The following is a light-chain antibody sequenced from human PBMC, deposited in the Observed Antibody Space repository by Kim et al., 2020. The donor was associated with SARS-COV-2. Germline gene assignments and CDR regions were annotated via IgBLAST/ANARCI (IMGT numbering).Light chain of an antibody. CDR2: GAS. V-gene: IGKV3-15*01. CDR3: QQYKNWPPAGVT. J-gene: IGKJ4*01. Sequence: EIVMTQSPATLSVSPGERATLSCRASQSVSSNLAWYQQKPGQAPRLLIYGASTRATGIPARFSGSGSGTEFTLTISSLQSEDFAVYYCQQYKNWPPAGVTFGGGTKVDIK. CDR1: QSVSSN.